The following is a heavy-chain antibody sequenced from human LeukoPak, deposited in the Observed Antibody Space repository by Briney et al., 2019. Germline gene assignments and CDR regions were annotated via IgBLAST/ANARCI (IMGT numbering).Heavy chain of an antibody. Sequence: GGSLRLSCAASGFTFSSYAMHWVRQAPGKGLEWVAVISYDGSNKYYADSVKGRFTIFRDNSENTVYLQMNSLRAEDTAVYYCAKDIADFWTLLDYWGQGTLVTVSS. D-gene: IGHD3-3*01. J-gene: IGHJ4*02. CDR1: GFTFSSYA. CDR2: ISYDGSNK. V-gene: IGHV3-30-3*01. CDR3: AKDIADFWTLLDY.